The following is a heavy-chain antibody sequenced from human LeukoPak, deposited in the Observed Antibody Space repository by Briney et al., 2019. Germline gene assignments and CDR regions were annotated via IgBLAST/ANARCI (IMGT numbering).Heavy chain of an antibody. D-gene: IGHD7-27*01. Sequence: GGSLRLSCAASGFIFSNYEFNWVRQAPGKGLGWVSFISSSGNTIYYADSVKGRFIISRDNAKDSLYLQMNSLRTEDTAIYYCARERPGEDTFDIWGQGTMVTVSS. CDR3: ARERPGEDTFDI. V-gene: IGHV3-48*03. J-gene: IGHJ3*02. CDR2: ISSSGNTI. CDR1: GFIFSNYE.